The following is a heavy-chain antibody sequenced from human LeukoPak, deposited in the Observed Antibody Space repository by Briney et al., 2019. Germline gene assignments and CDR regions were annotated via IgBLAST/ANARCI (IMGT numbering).Heavy chain of an antibody. CDR1: GFTFSSYW. CDR3: KPIRPGY. D-gene: IGHD3-3*01. J-gene: IGHJ4*02. CDR2: IKDGGTTT. Sequence: GGSLRLSCAASGFTFSSYWIHWLRQVPGKGLVWVSRIKDGGTTTDYADSVKRRFTISRDYAKNTLYLQMNSLRAEDTAVYYCKPIRPGYWGQGTLVTVSP. V-gene: IGHV3-74*01.